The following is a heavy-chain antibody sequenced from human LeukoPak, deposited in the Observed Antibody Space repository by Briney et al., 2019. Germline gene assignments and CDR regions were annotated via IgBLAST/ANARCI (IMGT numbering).Heavy chain of an antibody. Sequence: PSETLSLTCTVSGGSISSSSYYWGWIRQPPGKGLEWIGSIYYSGSTYYNPSLKSRVTISVDTSKNQFSLKLSSVTAADTAVYYCARDLTYYYGSGTFHWFDPWGQGTLVTVSS. D-gene: IGHD3-10*01. CDR1: GGSISSSSYY. CDR2: IYYSGST. CDR3: ARDLTYYYGSGTFHWFDP. J-gene: IGHJ5*02. V-gene: IGHV4-39*02.